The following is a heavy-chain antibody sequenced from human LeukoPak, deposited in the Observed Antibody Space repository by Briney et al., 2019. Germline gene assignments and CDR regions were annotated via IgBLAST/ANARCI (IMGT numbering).Heavy chain of an antibody. CDR1: GYTFTDYY. Sequence: ASVKVSCKASGYTFTDYYMHWVRQAPVQGLEWIGWINPNSGGTNYAQKFQGRVTMTRDTSISTAYMELSRLRSDDTAVYYCARSKANWDAFDIWGQGTMVTVSS. CDR2: INPNSGGT. CDR3: ARSKANWDAFDI. J-gene: IGHJ3*02. D-gene: IGHD1-1*01. V-gene: IGHV1-2*02.